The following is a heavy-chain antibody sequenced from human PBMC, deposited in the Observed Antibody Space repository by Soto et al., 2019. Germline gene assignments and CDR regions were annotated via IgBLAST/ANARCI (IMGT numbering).Heavy chain of an antibody. CDR2: IYYSGST. CDR3: ARVALRGQQLDSFFGLDL. CDR1: GDSIRSYY. Sequence: PSETLSLTCTVSGDSIRSYYWTWIRQPPGKGLELIGYIYYSGSTRYNPSLKGRVAISVDTARNQFSLNLRSVTAADTAVYYCARVALRGQQLDSFFGLDLWGHGTTVTVSS. J-gene: IGHJ6*02. V-gene: IGHV4-59*01. D-gene: IGHD6-13*01.